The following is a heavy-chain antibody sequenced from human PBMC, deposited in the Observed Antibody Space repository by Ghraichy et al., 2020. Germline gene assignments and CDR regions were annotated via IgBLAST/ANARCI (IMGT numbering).Heavy chain of an antibody. CDR1: GFTFSSYG. J-gene: IGHJ2*01. CDR2: IWYDGSNK. CDR3: ARQKTTVSTDYWYFDL. Sequence: GGSLRLSCAASGFTFSSYGMHWVRQAPGKGLEWVAVIWYDGSNKYYADSVKGRFTISRDNSKNTLYLQMNSLRAEDTAVYYCARQKTTVSTDYWYFDLWGRGTLVTVSS. V-gene: IGHV3-33*01. D-gene: IGHD4-17*01.